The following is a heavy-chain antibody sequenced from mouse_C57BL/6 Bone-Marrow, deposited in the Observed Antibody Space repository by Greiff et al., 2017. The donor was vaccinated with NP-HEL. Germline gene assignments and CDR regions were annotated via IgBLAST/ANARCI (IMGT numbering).Heavy chain of an antibody. D-gene: IGHD1-1*01. V-gene: IGHV1-42*01. J-gene: IGHJ4*01. CDR3: ARSFYYGSSPYAMDY. Sequence: EVQLQESGPELVKPGASVKISCKASGYSFTGYYMNWVKQSPEKSLEWIGEINPSTGGTTYNQKFKAKATLTVDKSSSTAYMQLKSLTSEDSAVYYCARSFYYGSSPYAMDYWGQGTSVTVSS. CDR2: INPSTGGT. CDR1: GYSFTGYY.